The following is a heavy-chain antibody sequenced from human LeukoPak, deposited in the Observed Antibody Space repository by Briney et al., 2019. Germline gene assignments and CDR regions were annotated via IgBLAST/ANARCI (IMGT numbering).Heavy chain of an antibody. CDR1: GFTFSTYA. J-gene: IGHJ4*02. Sequence: GSLRLSCSASGFTFSTYAMSWVRQAPGQGLEWVSSISGDGGSTYYAESVKGRFTISRDNSKNTLYLQMNSLRAEDTAVYYCAKRPDCSTTNCFRFEYWGQGTLVTVSS. CDR2: ISGDGGST. D-gene: IGHD2-2*01. V-gene: IGHV3-23*01. CDR3: AKRPDCSTTNCFRFEY.